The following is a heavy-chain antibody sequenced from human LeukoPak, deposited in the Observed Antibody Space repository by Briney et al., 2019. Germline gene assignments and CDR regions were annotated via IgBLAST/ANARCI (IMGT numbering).Heavy chain of an antibody. J-gene: IGHJ4*02. V-gene: IGHV3-21*01. D-gene: IGHD6-19*01. CDR3: ARVGRIAVAGNDY. CDR2: ISSSSSYI. CDR1: GFTFSSYS. Sequence: PGRSLRLSCAASGFTFSSYSMNWVRQAPGKGLEWVSSISSSSSYIYYADSVKGRFTISRDNAKNSLYLQMNSLRAEDTAVYYCARVGRIAVAGNDYWGQGTLVTVSS.